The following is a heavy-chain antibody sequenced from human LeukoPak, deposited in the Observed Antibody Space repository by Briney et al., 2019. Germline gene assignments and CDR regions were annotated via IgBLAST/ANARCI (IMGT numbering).Heavy chain of an antibody. Sequence: ASVKVSCKASGYTFTGYYLHWVRQAPGQGLEWMGWINPNSGGTNYAQKFQGRVTMTRDTSISTAYMELSRLRSDDTAVYYCARDSGWDTAMVWYYYYGMDVWGQGTTVTVSS. D-gene: IGHD5-18*01. CDR1: GYTFTGYY. V-gene: IGHV1-2*02. J-gene: IGHJ6*02. CDR2: INPNSGGT. CDR3: ARDSGWDTAMVWYYYYGMDV.